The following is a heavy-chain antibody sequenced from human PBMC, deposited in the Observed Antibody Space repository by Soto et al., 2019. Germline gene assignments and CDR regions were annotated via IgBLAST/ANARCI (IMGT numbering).Heavy chain of an antibody. Sequence: KGSCKVSGNTLTELSVHWVRQAPGKGLDWMGGFDPEDDEPIYAQKFQGRVTMAEDTSTDTAYMELSSLTSEDTAVYYCARDPPKLNELEPPCEDYYYYGMDVCGQGTTVTVSS. CDR2: FDPEDDEP. CDR3: ARDPPKLNELEPPCEDYYYYGMDV. CDR1: GNTLTELS. J-gene: IGHJ6*02. V-gene: IGHV1-24*01. D-gene: IGHD1-1*01.